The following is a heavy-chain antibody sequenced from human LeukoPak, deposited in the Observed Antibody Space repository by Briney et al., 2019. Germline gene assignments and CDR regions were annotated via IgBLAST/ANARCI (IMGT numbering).Heavy chain of an antibody. V-gene: IGHV4-34*01. J-gene: IGHJ4*02. CDR2: INHSGST. CDR3: ARPGYSSGWSSFDY. CDR1: GGSFSGYY. Sequence: SETLSLTCAVYGGSFSGYYWSWIRQPPGKGLEWIGEINHSGSTNYNPSLKSRVTISVDTSKNQFSLKLSSVTAADTAVYYCARPGYSSGWSSFDYWGQGTLVTVSS. D-gene: IGHD6-19*01.